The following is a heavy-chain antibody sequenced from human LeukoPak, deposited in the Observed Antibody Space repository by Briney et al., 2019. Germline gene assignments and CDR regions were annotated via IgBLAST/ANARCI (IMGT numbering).Heavy chain of an antibody. J-gene: IGHJ4*02. CDR3: ARQKYSGSWYEFDY. CDR2: IYYSGST. D-gene: IGHD6-13*01. V-gene: IGHV4-59*04. CDR1: GGSMSSYF. Sequence: PSETLSLTCTVSGGSMSSYFWSWVRQPPGKGLEWIGNIYYSGSTYYNPSLKSRVTISVDTSKNQFSLKLSSVTAADTAMYYCARQKYSGSWYEFDYWGQGTLVTVPS.